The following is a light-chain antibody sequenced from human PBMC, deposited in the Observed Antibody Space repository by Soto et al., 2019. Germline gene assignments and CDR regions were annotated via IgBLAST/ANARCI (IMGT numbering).Light chain of an antibody. CDR3: QQYNKWPPLT. J-gene: IGKJ4*01. V-gene: IGKV3D-15*01. Sequence: EIVLTQSPGTLSLSPGERATLSCRASQSVSNNYVAWYQQKPGQAPRLLIFRASNKATGVPDRFSGSGSGTEFTLTISSLQSEDFAVYYCQQYNKWPPLTFGGGTKVDIK. CDR1: QSVSNN. CDR2: RAS.